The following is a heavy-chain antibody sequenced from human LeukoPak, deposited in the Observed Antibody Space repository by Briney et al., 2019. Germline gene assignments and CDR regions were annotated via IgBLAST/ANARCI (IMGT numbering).Heavy chain of an antibody. Sequence: GGSLRLSCAASGFTFSSYGIHWVRQAPGKGLEWVAVIWYDGSNKYYADSVKGRFTISRDNTKNSLYLQMNNLRAEDTAVYYCARGGADYVIGYWGQGTLVTVSS. CDR2: IWYDGSNK. J-gene: IGHJ4*02. CDR1: GFTFSSYG. D-gene: IGHD4-17*01. CDR3: ARGGADYVIGY. V-gene: IGHV3-33*01.